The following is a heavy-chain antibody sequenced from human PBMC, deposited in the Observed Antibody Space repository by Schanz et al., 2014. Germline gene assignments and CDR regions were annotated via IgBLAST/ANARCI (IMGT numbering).Heavy chain of an antibody. V-gene: IGHV3-33*06. CDR1: TSIFNHAW. D-gene: IGHD3-10*01. CDR2: IWYDGSNK. Sequence: VQLVESGGGLVKPGGSLRLSCAASTSIFNHAWMSWVRQAPGKGLEWVAVIWYDGSNKYYADSVKGRFTISRDNSKNTLYLQMNSLRAEDTAVYYCAKGRFGELSAFDIWGQGTMVTDSS. J-gene: IGHJ3*02. CDR3: AKGRFGELSAFDI.